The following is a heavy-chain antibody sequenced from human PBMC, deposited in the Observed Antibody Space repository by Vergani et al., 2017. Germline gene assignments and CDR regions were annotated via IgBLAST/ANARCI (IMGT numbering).Heavy chain of an antibody. V-gene: IGHV1-46*03. CDR1: GYTFTNHH. D-gene: IGHD3-10*01. CDR3: ARTSXISGSYYNGEWDY. J-gene: IGHJ4*02. CDR2: ITPGGST. Sequence: QVQLVQSGAEVKKPGASGKVSCKASGYTFTNHHLHWVRQAPGQGLEWMGIITPGGSTDYGPKFQGRATMTRDTSTRTVYMDLTGLRSDDTAMYYCARTSXISGSYYNGEWDYWGQGTLVVVSS.